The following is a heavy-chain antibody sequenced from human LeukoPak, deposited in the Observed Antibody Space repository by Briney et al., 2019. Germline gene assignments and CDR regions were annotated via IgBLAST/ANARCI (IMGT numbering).Heavy chain of an antibody. J-gene: IGHJ4*02. CDR1: GFTFSNYA. D-gene: IGHD3-3*02. V-gene: IGHV3-23*01. CDR3: ARAPSNAHFDY. CDR2: INGRGGST. Sequence: PGGSLRLSCAASGFTFSNYAMSWVRQAPGKGLEWVSSINGRGGSTYYADSVKGRFTISRDNSNNTVYLQMNSLRAEDTAVYYCARAPSNAHFDYWGQGTLVTVSS.